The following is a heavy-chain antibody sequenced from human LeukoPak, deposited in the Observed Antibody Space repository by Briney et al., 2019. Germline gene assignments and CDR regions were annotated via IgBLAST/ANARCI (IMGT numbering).Heavy chain of an antibody. Sequence: ASVKVSCKASGYTFTGYYMHWVRQAPGQGLGWMGWINPNSGGTNYAQKFQGRVTMTRDTSISTAYMELSSLRSEDTAVYYCARGMVRGVIGGGAFDIWGQGTMVTVSS. CDR2: INPNSGGT. V-gene: IGHV1-2*02. D-gene: IGHD3-10*01. J-gene: IGHJ3*02. CDR3: ARGMVRGVIGGGAFDI. CDR1: GYTFTGYY.